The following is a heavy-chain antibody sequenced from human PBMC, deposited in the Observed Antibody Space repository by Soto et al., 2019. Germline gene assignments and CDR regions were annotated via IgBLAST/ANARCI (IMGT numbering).Heavy chain of an antibody. D-gene: IGHD6-19*01. CDR1: GFTFDDYA. CDR3: AKENVAVADNNWFDP. J-gene: IGHJ5*02. V-gene: IGHV3-9*01. CDR2: ISGTSGSI. Sequence: EVQLVESGGGLVQPGRSLRLSCAASGFTFDDYAMHWVRQAPGKGLEWVSGISGTSGSIGYADSVKGRFTISRDNAKNSLYLQMNSLRAEDTALYYCAKENVAVADNNWFDPWGQGTLVTVSS.